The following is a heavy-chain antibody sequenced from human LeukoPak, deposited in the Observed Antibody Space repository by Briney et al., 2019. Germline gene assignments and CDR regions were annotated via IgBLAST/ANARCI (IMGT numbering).Heavy chain of an antibody. V-gene: IGHV3-23*01. Sequence: PGGSLRLSCAASGFTFSNSAMGWVRQATGKGLEWVSAISTSDGSTYYADAVKGRFTISRDNSKNTLYLQMNSLRAEDTAVYYCARAVDFWSGYPQPNWFDPWGQGTLVTVSS. CDR3: ARAVDFWSGYPQPNWFDP. D-gene: IGHD3-3*01. CDR1: GFTFSNSA. J-gene: IGHJ5*02. CDR2: ISTSDGST.